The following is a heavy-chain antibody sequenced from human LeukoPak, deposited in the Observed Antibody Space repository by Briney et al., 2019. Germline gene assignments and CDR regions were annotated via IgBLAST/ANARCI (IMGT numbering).Heavy chain of an antibody. CDR3: AKGGGGRLIYYYYMDV. Sequence: GRSLRLSCAASGFIFDDYAMHWVRQAPGKGLEWVSGISWNSDSIDYANSVKGRFTISRDNAKNSLYLQMNSLRTEDMALYYCAKGGGGRLIYYYYMDVWGKGTTVTVSS. CDR1: GFIFDDYA. CDR2: ISWNSDSI. D-gene: IGHD3-16*01. J-gene: IGHJ6*03. V-gene: IGHV3-9*03.